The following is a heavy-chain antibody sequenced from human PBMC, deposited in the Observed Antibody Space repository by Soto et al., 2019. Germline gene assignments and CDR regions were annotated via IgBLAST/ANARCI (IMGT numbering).Heavy chain of an antibody. CDR3: AKDCDCGSINCPEV. CDR2: ISGSGGST. CDR1: GFTFSSFA. V-gene: IGHV3-23*01. D-gene: IGHD2-2*01. J-gene: IGHJ4*02. Sequence: EVQLLESGGGLVQPGGSLRLSCAASGFTFSSFAMSWVRQAPGKGLEWVLSISGSGGSTYYANSVKGRFTNSRDNSKKTLYLQMNSPRAEDTAVYYCAKDCDCGSINCPEVWCQGTLVTVSS.